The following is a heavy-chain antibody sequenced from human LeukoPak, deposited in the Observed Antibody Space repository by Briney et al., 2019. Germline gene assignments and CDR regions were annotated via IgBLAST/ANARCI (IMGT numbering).Heavy chain of an antibody. CDR3: AKAIVVVPAAQYFQH. CDR1: GFTVSSNY. D-gene: IGHD2-2*01. V-gene: IGHV3-66*01. CDR2: IYSGGST. J-gene: IGHJ1*01. Sequence: GGSLRLSCAASGFTVSSNYMSWVRQAPGKGLEWVSVIYSGGSTYYADSVKGRFTISRDNSKNTLYLQMNSLRAEDTAVYYCAKAIVVVPAAQYFQHWGQGTLVTVSS.